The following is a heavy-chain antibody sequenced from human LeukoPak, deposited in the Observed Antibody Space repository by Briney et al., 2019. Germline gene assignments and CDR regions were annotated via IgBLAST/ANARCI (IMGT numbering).Heavy chain of an antibody. Sequence: GGSLRLSCAASGFTFSSYGMSWVRQAPGKGLEWVSAISGSGGSTYYADSVKGRFTISRDNSKNTLYLQMNSLRAEDTAVYYCAKVGSSYYYDSSGYYYLTNFDYWGQGTLVTVSS. CDR3: AKVGSSYYYDSSGYYYLTNFDY. V-gene: IGHV3-23*01. CDR2: ISGSGGST. CDR1: GFTFSSYG. D-gene: IGHD3-22*01. J-gene: IGHJ4*02.